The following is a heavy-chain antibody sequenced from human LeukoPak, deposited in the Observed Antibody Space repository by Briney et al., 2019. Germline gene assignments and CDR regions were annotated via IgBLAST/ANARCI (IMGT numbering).Heavy chain of an antibody. J-gene: IGHJ4*02. CDR1: GFTLSSHG. CDR3: AKVKEMYSSGSYYFDY. D-gene: IGHD6-19*01. V-gene: IGHV3-30*18. CDR2: ISYDGFNP. Sequence: GRSLRLSCAASGFTLSSHGMHWVRQAPGKGLEWVAVISYDGFNPYYADSVKGRFTISRDNSKNTLWLQMNSLRAEDTAVYYCAKVKEMYSSGSYYFDYWGQGTLVTVSS.